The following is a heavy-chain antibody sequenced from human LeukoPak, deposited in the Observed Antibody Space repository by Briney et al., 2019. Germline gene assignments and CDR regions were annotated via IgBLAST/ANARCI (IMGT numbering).Heavy chain of an antibody. Sequence: GGSLRLSCAASGFTFTNAWMTWVRQAPGKGLEWVGRIKSKGDGETTDYAAPVRGRFTMSRDDSKATLYLQMNSLKAEDTAVYYCATDLGLTMIRGVIVHWGQGALVTVSS. CDR1: GFTFTNAW. D-gene: IGHD3-10*01. CDR2: IKSKGDGETT. CDR3: ATDLGLTMIRGVIVH. V-gene: IGHV3-15*01. J-gene: IGHJ4*02.